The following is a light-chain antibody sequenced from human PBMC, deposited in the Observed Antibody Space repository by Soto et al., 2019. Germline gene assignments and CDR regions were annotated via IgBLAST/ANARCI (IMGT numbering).Light chain of an antibody. CDR1: QSVSSN. J-gene: IGKJ2*01. V-gene: IGKV3-15*01. CDR2: GVS. Sequence: EIVMTQSPATLSVSPGERATLSCRASQSVSSNLAWYQQKPGQAPRLLIYGVSTRATGIPARFSGSGSGTEFTLTIRSLQSEDFAVYYCQQYNNWPPYTFGQGTKLELK. CDR3: QQYNNWPPYT.